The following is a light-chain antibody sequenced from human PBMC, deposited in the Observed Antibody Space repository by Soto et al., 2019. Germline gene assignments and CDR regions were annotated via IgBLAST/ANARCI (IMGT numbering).Light chain of an antibody. CDR2: DAS. CDR3: QQYDNLPIT. Sequence: GEGATLSCRASQSVSRNYLAWYQQKPGKAPKLLIYDASNLETGVPSRFSGSGSGTDFTFTISSLQPEDIATYYCQQYDNLPITFGQGTRLEIK. J-gene: IGKJ5*01. CDR1: QSVSRNY. V-gene: IGKV1-33*01.